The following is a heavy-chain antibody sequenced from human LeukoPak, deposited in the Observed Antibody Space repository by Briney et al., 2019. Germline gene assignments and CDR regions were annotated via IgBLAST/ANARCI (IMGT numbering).Heavy chain of an antibody. V-gene: IGHV3-23*01. CDR1: GFTFSSCA. J-gene: IGHJ6*02. Sequence: GGSLRLSCAASGFTFSSCAVSWVRQAPGKGLEWVSTITSSGGSTYYADSVKGRFTISRDNSKDTLYLQMNSLRAEDMAVYYCAKREYSSGSYGMDVWGQGTTVTVSS. CDR3: AKREYSSGSYGMDV. D-gene: IGHD6-19*01. CDR2: ITSSGGST.